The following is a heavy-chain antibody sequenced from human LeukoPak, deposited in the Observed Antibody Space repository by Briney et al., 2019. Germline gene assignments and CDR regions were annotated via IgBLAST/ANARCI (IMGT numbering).Heavy chain of an antibody. V-gene: IGHV1-2*02. CDR2: INPNSGGT. D-gene: IGHD3-3*01. Sequence: MHXXRQAPGQXLXWMGWINPNSGGTNYAQKFQGRVTMTRDTSISTAYMELSRLRSDDTAVYYCARVENFWSGYDLAWFDPWGQGTLVTVSS. CDR3: ARVENFWSGYDLAWFDP. J-gene: IGHJ5*02.